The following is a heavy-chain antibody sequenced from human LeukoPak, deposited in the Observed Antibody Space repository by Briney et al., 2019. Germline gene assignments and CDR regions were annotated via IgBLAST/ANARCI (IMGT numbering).Heavy chain of an antibody. CDR1: GYTFTNYG. CDR3: ARGGGGWSGDY. J-gene: IGHJ4*02. Sequence: ASGTVSCKTSGYTFTNYGITWVRQAPGQGLEWMGWISASSGNTDYAQNLQGRVTMTTDTSTSTAYMELRSLRSDDTAVYYCARGGGGWSGDYWGQGTLVT. V-gene: IGHV1-18*01. CDR2: ISASSGNT. D-gene: IGHD6-19*01.